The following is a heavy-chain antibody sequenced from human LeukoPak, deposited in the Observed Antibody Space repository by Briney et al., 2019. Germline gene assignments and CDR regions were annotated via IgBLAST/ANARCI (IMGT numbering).Heavy chain of an antibody. CDR1: GFTFSTYG. J-gene: IGHJ4*02. CDR2: ITYDGYYK. Sequence: GTSLRLSCAASGFTFSTYGMHWVRQAPGKGLEWVALITYDGYYKYYSDSVKGRFTISSDTSKNTLSLQMNSLRAEDTAVYYCARVTSYYYNTSGDYYFDSWGQGTLVTVSS. D-gene: IGHD3-22*01. V-gene: IGHV3-30*03. CDR3: ARVTSYYYNTSGDYYFDS.